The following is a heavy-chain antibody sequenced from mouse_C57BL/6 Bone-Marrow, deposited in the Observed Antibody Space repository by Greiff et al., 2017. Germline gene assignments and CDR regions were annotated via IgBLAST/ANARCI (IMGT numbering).Heavy chain of an antibody. CDR2: IDPENGDT. D-gene: IGHD3-2*02. CDR3: TIDSSGPAWFAY. Sequence: EVNVVESGAELVRPGASVKLSCTASGFNIKDDYMHWVKQRPEQGLEWIGWIDPENGDTEYASKFQGKATITADTSSNTAYLQLSSLTSEDTAVYYCTIDSSGPAWFAYWGQGTLVTVSA. CDR1: GFNIKDDY. J-gene: IGHJ3*01. V-gene: IGHV14-4*01.